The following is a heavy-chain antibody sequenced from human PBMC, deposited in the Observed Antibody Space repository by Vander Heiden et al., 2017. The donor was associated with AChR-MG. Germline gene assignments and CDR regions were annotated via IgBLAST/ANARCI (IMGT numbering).Heavy chain of an antibody. V-gene: IGHV3-9*01. CDR2: ISWNSGSI. CDR3: AKGGLLRYFDWLLSHMDV. J-gene: IGHJ6*03. CDR1: GFTFDDYA. Sequence: EVQLVESGGGLVQPGRSLRLSCAASGFTFDDYAMHWVRQAPGKGLEWVSGISWNSGSIGYADSVKGRFTISRDNAKNSLYLQMNSLRAEDTALYYCAKGGLLRYFDWLLSHMDVWGKGTTVTVSS. D-gene: IGHD3-9*01.